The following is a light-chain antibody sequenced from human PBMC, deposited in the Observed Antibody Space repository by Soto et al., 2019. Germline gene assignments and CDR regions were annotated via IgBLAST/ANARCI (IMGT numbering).Light chain of an antibody. V-gene: IGKV3-20*01. J-gene: IGKJ4*01. CDR3: QQYDGSVLT. CDR1: EIVSGSY. CDR2: GAS. Sequence: EIVLMQSPGTLSLSPGERATLSCRASEIVSGSYLTWYQQKPDQAPRLLIYGASSRATGIPDRFSGSGSGTGFTLTISRLEPEDAAVYYCQQYDGSVLTFGGGTKVEIK.